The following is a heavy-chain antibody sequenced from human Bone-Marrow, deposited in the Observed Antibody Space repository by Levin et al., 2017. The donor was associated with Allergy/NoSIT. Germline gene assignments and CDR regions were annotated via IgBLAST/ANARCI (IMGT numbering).Heavy chain of an antibody. V-gene: IGHV4-4*02. J-gene: IGHJ4*02. CDR1: GGSITNANW. D-gene: IGHD3-10*01. CDR3: ARGPDTGFGEVPLDS. Sequence: SSQTLSLTCTVSGGSITNANWWTWVRQPPGKGLEWIGEMYHTGSINYAPSVKSRATISIDKAKNQLSLTLTSVTAADTAIYYCARGPDTGFGEVPLDSWGQGTLVTVSS. CDR2: MYHTGSI.